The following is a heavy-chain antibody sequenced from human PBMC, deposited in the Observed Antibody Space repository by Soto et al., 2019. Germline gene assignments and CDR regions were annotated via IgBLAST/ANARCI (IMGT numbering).Heavy chain of an antibody. J-gene: IGHJ3*02. CDR1: GGSISSYY. D-gene: IGHD3-10*01. CDR3: ARTQGKAAFDI. Sequence: SETLSLTCTVSGGSISSYYWSWIRQPPGKGLGWIGYIYYSGSTNYNPSLKSRVTISVVTSKNQFSLKLSSVTAADTAVFYCARTQGKAAFDIWGQGTMVTVSS. CDR2: IYYSGST. V-gene: IGHV4-59*01.